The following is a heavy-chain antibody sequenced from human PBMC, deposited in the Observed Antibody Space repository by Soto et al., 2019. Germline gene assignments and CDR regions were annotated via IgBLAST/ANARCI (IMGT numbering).Heavy chain of an antibody. V-gene: IGHV3-30-3*01. CDR1: GFTFSSYA. CDR2: ISYDGSNK. D-gene: IGHD6-6*01. Sequence: QVQLVESGGGVVQPGRSLRLSCAASGFTFSSYAMHWVRQAPGKGLEWVAVISYDGSNKYYADSVKGRFTISRDNSNNTLNLQMNSLRAEDTAVFYCARDRFVYSSSSVIGVFDYWGQGTLVTVSS. CDR3: ARDRFVYSSSSVIGVFDY. J-gene: IGHJ4*02.